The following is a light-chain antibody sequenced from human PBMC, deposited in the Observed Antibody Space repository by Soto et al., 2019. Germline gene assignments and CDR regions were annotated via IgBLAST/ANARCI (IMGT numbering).Light chain of an antibody. CDR1: SSNIGAGYY. Sequence: QSVLTQPPSVSGAPGQRVTISCTGSSSNIGAGYYVHWYQQVPGTAPQLLIFANINRPSGVPDRFSGSKSGTSASLPITGVQAEDEADYYCQSYDSYLTALFGTGTKVTVL. CDR2: ANI. CDR3: QSYDSYLTAL. J-gene: IGLJ1*01. V-gene: IGLV1-40*01.